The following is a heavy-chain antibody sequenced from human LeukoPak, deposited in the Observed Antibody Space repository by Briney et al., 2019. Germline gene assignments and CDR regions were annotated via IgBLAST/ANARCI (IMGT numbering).Heavy chain of an antibody. J-gene: IGHJ3*02. CDR1: GFTFSSYA. Sequence: PGRSLRLSCAASGFTFSSYAMHWVRQAPGKGLEWVAVISYDGSNKYYADSVKGRFTISRDNSKNTLYPQMNSLRAEDTAVYYCARGVRYCSSTSCYFRAFDIWGQGTMVTVSS. D-gene: IGHD2-2*01. CDR3: ARGVRYCSSTSCYFRAFDI. CDR2: ISYDGSNK. V-gene: IGHV3-30-3*01.